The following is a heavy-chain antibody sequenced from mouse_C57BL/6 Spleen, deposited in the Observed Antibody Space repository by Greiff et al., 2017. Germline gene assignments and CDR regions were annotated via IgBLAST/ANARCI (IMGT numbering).Heavy chain of an antibody. CDR3: TRASQASGDGGFAY. V-gene: IGHV1-15*01. Sequence: QVQLQQSGAELVRPGASVTLSCKASGYTFTDSEVHWVKQTPVHGLEWIGAIDPETGGTAYNQKFTGKAILTADNSSSTAYMELRSLTSEESAVYYFTRASQASGDGGFAYSAHGTLVTVSA. D-gene: IGHD3-1*01. CDR1: GYTFTDSE. CDR2: IDPETGGT. J-gene: IGHJ3*01.